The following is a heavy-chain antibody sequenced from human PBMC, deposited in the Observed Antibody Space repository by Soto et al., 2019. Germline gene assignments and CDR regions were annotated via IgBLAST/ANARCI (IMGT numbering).Heavy chain of an antibody. CDR3: VRVFGVVAARAPAESPFNY. CDR2: INAGNGNT. D-gene: IGHD2-21*02. J-gene: IGHJ4*02. CDR1: GYTFTSYA. Sequence: ASVKVSCKASGYTFTSYAMHWVRQAPGQRLEWMGWINAGNGNTKYSQKFQGRVTITRDTSASTAYMELSSLRSEDTAVYYCVRVFGVVAARAPAESPFNYWGQGPLVTVS. V-gene: IGHV1-3*01.